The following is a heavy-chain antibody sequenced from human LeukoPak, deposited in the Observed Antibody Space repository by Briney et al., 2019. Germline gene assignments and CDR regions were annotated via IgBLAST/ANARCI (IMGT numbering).Heavy chain of an antibody. CDR2: ISSSSSTI. V-gene: IGHV3-48*01. J-gene: IGHJ6*03. CDR3: ARELRVVKYYYYYYYMDV. Sequence: PGGSLRLSCAASGFTFSSYSMNWVRQAPGKGLEWVSYISSSSSTIYYADSVKGRFTISRDNAKNSLYLQMNSLRAEDTAVYYCARELRVVKYYYYYYYMDVWGKGTTVTVSS. CDR1: GFTFSSYS. D-gene: IGHD3-22*01.